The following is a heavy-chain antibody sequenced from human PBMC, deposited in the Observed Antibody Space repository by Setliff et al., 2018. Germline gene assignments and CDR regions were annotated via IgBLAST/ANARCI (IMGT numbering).Heavy chain of an antibody. V-gene: IGHV5-51*01. CDR3: VRHPYYDSSGYYSYFDY. Sequence: GESLKISCKGSGYSFTNTWIGWVRQMPGKGLEWMGIIYLGDSGIRYSPSFQGQVTLSADTSIATAYLHWTSLKASDTAMYYCVRHPYYDSSGYYSYFDYWGQGALVTVSS. D-gene: IGHD3-22*01. CDR1: GYSFTNTW. CDR2: IYLGDSGI. J-gene: IGHJ4*02.